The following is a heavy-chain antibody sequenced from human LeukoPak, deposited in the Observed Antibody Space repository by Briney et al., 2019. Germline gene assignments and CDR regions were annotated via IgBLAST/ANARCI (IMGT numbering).Heavy chain of an antibody. V-gene: IGHV3-30*03. D-gene: IGHD2-15*01. J-gene: IGHJ5*02. CDR2: ISYDGSNK. Sequence: GRSLRLSCAASGFTFSSYGMHWVRQAPGKGLEWVAVISYDGSNKYYADSVKGRFTISRDNSKNTLYLQMNSLRAEDTAVYYCARDEGGNWFDPWGRGTLVTVSS. CDR3: ARDEGGNWFDP. CDR1: GFTFSSYG.